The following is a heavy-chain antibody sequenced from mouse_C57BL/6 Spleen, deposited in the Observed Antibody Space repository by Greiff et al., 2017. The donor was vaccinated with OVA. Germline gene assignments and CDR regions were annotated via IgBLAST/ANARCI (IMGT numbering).Heavy chain of an antibody. V-gene: IGHV1-22*01. Sequence: VQLQQSGPELVKPGASVKMSCKASGYTFTDYRMHWVKQRHGKGLEWIGYINPTNGGTNYNQKFKGKATLTVYKSSSTASMQLRSLTSEDSAVYYCARRYYSNYRFDYWGQGTTLTVSS. D-gene: IGHD2-5*01. CDR2: INPTNGGT. CDR1: GYTFTDYR. CDR3: ARRYYSNYRFDY. J-gene: IGHJ2*01.